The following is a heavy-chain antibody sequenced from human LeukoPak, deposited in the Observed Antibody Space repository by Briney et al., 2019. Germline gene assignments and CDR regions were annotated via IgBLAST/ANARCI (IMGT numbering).Heavy chain of an antibody. CDR3: ARESDVAGSDY. CDR1: GFTFSNYW. J-gene: IGHJ4*02. V-gene: IGHV3-7*01. Sequence: GGSLRLSCAASGFTFSNYWMSWVRQAPGKGLEWVANIKQDGSEKYYVDSVKGRFTISRDNAKKSLYLQMYSLRVEDTAVYYCARESDVAGSDYWGQGTLLTVSS. CDR2: IKQDGSEK. D-gene: IGHD6-19*01.